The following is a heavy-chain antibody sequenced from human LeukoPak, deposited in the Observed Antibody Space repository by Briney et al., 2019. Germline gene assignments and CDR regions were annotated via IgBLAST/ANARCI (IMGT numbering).Heavy chain of an antibody. D-gene: IGHD3-16*02. J-gene: IGHJ4*02. CDR2: XXGSTSYI. Sequence: PGGSLRLSCVASAFTFRTYSMHWVRQAPGKGLXXXXXXXGSTSYIYYADSVRGRFTISRDNAKNSLYLQMNSLRAEDTAVYYCARGSDFVWGSYRPYFDYWGQGTLVTVSS. CDR3: ARGSDFVWGSYRPYFDY. V-gene: IGHV3-21*01. CDR1: AFTFRTYS.